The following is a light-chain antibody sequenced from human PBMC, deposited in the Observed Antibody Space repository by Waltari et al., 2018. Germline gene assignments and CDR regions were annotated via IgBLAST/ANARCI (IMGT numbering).Light chain of an antibody. Sequence: DIQMTQSPSSASASVGDIVTLTCRASQGISSRLAWYQQKPGKAPKLLIYDASSLHSGVPSRFSGSGSGTDFTLTIRSLQPEDFATYYCQQVNSFPRTFGQGTKVEVK. CDR2: DAS. CDR3: QQVNSFPRT. V-gene: IGKV1-12*01. J-gene: IGKJ1*01. CDR1: QGISSR.